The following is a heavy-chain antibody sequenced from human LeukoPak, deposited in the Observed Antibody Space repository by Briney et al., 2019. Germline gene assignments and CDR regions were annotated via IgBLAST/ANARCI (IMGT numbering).Heavy chain of an antibody. CDR2: IYYSGST. D-gene: IGHD3-3*01. J-gene: IGHJ5*02. Sequence: SETLSLTCTVSGGSISSYYWSWIRQPPGKGLEWIGYIYYSGSTNYNPSLKSRVTISVDTSKNQFSLKLSSVTAADTAVYYCARGSGVPGITIFGVVITSWFDPWGQGTLVTVSS. CDR1: GGSISSYY. CDR3: ARGSGVPGITIFGVVITSWFDP. V-gene: IGHV4-59*01.